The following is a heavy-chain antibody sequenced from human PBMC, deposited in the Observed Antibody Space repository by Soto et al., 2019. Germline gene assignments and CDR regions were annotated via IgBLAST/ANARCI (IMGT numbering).Heavy chain of an antibody. CDR3: ARRWDRNTIYDAMEV. D-gene: IGHD1-1*01. Sequence: PGESLKSSCGYRFTSYWIGLVRQMPGKGLELMGIINPVDSDTRYSPSFQGQVTISADKSISTTYLQWSSLKASDTATYYCARRWDRNTIYDAMEVWGQGTTVNVS. V-gene: IGHV5-51*01. CDR2: INPVDSDT. CDR1: YRFTSYW. J-gene: IGHJ6*01.